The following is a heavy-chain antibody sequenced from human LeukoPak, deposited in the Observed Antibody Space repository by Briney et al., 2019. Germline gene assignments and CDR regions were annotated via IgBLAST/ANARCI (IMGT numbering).Heavy chain of an antibody. CDR1: GFTFNNYA. V-gene: IGHV3-23*01. CDR2: ISGGGETT. J-gene: IGHJ4*02. D-gene: IGHD3-3*01. CDR3: ARQFWSGYPRFDY. Sequence: PGGSLRLSCAASGFTFNNYAMNWVRQAPGKGLEWVSSISGGGETTYYADSAKGRFTISRDNSQNTLYLQMNSLRAEDTAVYYCARQFWSGYPRFDYWGQGNLVTVSS.